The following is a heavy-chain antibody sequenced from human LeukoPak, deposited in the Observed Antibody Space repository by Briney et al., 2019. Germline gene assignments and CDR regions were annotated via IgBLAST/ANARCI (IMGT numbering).Heavy chain of an antibody. CDR3: ASSSSSHYYFDY. J-gene: IGHJ4*02. Sequence: SVKVSRKASGGTFSSYAISWVRQAPGQGLEWMGGIIPISGTANYAQKFQGRVTITADESTSTAYMELSSLRSEDTAVYYCASSSSSHYYFDYWGQGTLVTVSS. CDR2: IIPISGTA. CDR1: GGTFSSYA. D-gene: IGHD6-6*01. V-gene: IGHV1-69*13.